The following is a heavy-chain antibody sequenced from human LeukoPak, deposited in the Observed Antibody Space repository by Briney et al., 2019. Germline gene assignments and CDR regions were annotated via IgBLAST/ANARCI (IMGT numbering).Heavy chain of an antibody. Sequence: SETLSLTCTVSGCSISSSEYYWGWLRPRPGKELEWFGSIYCSGSTYSNPSHKRRTITSVDAYKSQFFLMMSLVTDANAAVYYCARHDRFTIFVVAKACCDYWVQGTQV. CDR3: ARHDRFTIFVVAKACCDY. CDR2: IYCSGST. CDR1: GCSISSSEYY. V-gene: IGHV4-39*01. D-gene: IGHD3-3*01. J-gene: IGHJ4*02.